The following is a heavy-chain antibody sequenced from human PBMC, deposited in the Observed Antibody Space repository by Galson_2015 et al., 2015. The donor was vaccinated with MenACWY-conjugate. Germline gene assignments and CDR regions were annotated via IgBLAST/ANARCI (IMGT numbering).Heavy chain of an antibody. CDR3: AKGRPQDGMDV. CDR2: ISGSAGST. J-gene: IGHJ6*02. CDR1: GFAFSDYA. Sequence: SLRLSCAASGFAFSDYAMSWVRQAPGKGLEWVSTISGSAGSTYYANSVKGRFTISRDNSKNTLYMQLNSLRVEDTAVYYCAKGRPQDGMDVWGQGTTVTVSS. D-gene: IGHD6-6*01. V-gene: IGHV3-23*01.